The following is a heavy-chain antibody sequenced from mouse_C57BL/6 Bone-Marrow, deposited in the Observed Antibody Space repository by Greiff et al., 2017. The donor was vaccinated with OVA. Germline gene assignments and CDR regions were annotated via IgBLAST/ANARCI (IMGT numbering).Heavy chain of an antibody. V-gene: IGHV14-4*01. CDR2: IDPENGDT. D-gene: IGHD2-1*01. Sequence: EVQLVESGAELVRPGASVKLSCTASGFNIKDDYMHWVKQRPEQGLAWIGWIDPENGDTEYASKFQGKASITADTSSNTAYLQLSSLTSEDTAVYYCTSYGNFDYWGQGTTLTVSS. CDR1: GFNIKDDY. CDR3: TSYGNFDY. J-gene: IGHJ2*01.